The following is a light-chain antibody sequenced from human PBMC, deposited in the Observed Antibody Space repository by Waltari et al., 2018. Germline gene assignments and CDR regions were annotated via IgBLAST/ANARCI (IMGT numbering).Light chain of an antibody. Sequence: QSALTQPASMSGSPGQSITISCTGTSSDVGFYNFVSWYQQPPGKAPKLMIYDVSERPSGVSNRFSGSKSGNTASLTISGLQAEDEADYYCNSYAGSSSWVFGGGTKLTVL. CDR1: SSDVGFYNF. CDR3: NSYAGSSSWV. CDR2: DVS. V-gene: IGLV2-14*01. J-gene: IGLJ3*02.